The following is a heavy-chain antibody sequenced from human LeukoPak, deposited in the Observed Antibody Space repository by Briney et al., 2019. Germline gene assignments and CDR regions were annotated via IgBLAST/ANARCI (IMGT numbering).Heavy chain of an antibody. CDR1: GYTFNNYD. CDR2: MNPNSGNT. V-gene: IGHV1-8*01. D-gene: IGHD5-24*01. CDR3: VRAMAPLDTFNYQYAMDV. Sequence: ASVKVSCKASGYTFNNYDINWVRQAPGQGLEWMGWMNPNSGNTGYAQKFQSRFTLTRKTFISTAYMELSSLRSDDTAVYYCVRAMAPLDTFNYQYAMDVWGQGTMVTVSS. J-gene: IGHJ6*02.